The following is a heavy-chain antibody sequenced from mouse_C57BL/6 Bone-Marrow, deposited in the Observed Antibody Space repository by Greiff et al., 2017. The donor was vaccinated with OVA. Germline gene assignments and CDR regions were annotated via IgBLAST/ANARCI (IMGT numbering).Heavy chain of an antibody. CDR1: GFTFSSYA. V-gene: IGHV5-4*01. CDR2: ISDGGSYT. Sequence: EVKLMESGGGLVKPGGSLKLSCAASGFTFSSYAMSWVRQTPEKRLEWVATISDGGSYTYYPDNVKGRFTISRDNAKNNLYLQMSHLKSEDTAMYYCARDRIRGYFYYAMDYWGQGTSVTVSS. CDR3: ARDRIRGYFYYAMDY. J-gene: IGHJ4*01. D-gene: IGHD2-3*01.